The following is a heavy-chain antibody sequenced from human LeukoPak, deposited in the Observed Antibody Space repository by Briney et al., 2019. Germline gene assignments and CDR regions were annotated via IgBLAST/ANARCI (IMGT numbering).Heavy chain of an antibody. CDR3: AKDSVTRDRRGPFDY. D-gene: IGHD2-21*02. CDR2: ISGSGGST. J-gene: IGHJ4*02. V-gene: IGHV3-23*01. Sequence: GGSLRLSCAASGFTFSSSAMAWVRHAPGKGLEWVSAISGSGGSTYYADSVKGRFTTSRDNSKNTLYLQMNSLRAEDTAVYYCAKDSVTRDRRGPFDYWGQGTLVTVSS. CDR1: GFTFSSSA.